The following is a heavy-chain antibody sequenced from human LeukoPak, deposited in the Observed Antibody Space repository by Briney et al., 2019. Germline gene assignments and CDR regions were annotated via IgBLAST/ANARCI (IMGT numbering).Heavy chain of an antibody. Sequence: ASVKVSCKASGYTFTGYYMHWVRQAPGQGLEWMGWINPSSGGTDYAQRFQGRVTLTRDTSISTAYMELSSLRSEDTAVYYCAASLEADPYCSSTSCYGSYYYYGMDVWGQGTTVTVSS. J-gene: IGHJ6*02. CDR3: AASLEADPYCSSTSCYGSYYYYGMDV. CDR1: GYTFTGYY. CDR2: INPSSGGT. D-gene: IGHD2-2*01. V-gene: IGHV1-2*02.